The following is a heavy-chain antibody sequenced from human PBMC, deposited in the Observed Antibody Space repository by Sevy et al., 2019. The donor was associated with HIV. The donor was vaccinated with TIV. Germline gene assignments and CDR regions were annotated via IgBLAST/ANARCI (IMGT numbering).Heavy chain of an antibody. V-gene: IGHV3-7*01. D-gene: IGHD3-9*01. CDR1: GFTFSTYW. CDR3: AREFDGGPYY. J-gene: IGHJ4*02. CDR2: INQDGSQK. Sequence: GGSLRLSCGASGFTFSTYWMSWVHQAPGKGLEWVANINQDGSQKYYVDSVKGRFTISKDNAKNSLYLQMSSLRAEDTAVYYCAREFDGGPYYWGQGTLVTVSS.